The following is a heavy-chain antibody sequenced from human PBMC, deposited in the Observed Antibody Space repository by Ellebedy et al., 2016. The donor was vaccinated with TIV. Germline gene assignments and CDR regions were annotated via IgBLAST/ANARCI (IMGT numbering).Heavy chain of an antibody. V-gene: IGHV1-18*01. CDR2: ISGDHGDT. CDR3: ARGNFVEAAAGVRRILIWPLLYS. D-gene: IGHD6-25*01. CDR1: GYTFTSYD. Sequence: AASVKVSCKASGYTFTSYDISWVRQAPGQGLEGMGWISGDHGDTEYAQSLKGRFTMTTDTSTNTAYMELRALRSDDTAVYFCARGNFVEAAAGVRRILIWPLLYSWGQGTLVTVSS. J-gene: IGHJ4*02.